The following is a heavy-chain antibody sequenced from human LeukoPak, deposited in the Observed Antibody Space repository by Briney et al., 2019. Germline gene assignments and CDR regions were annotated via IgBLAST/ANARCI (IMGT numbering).Heavy chain of an antibody. Sequence: EASVKVSCKASGFTFTNYNMHWVRQAPGQRLERMGIINPSGGSTNYAQNFQGRVTMTRDTSTSTVYMELSSLRSEDTAVYYCARVRDGYNDAYDIWGQGTMVTVPS. D-gene: IGHD5-24*01. CDR1: GFTFTNYN. CDR3: ARVRDGYNDAYDI. J-gene: IGHJ3*02. V-gene: IGHV1-46*01. CDR2: INPSGGST.